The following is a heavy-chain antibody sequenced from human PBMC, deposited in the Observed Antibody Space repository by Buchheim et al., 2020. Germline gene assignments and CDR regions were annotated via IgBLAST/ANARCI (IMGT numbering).Heavy chain of an antibody. V-gene: IGHV3-23*01. CDR3: AKDPRGGGSYPQYYFDY. D-gene: IGHD1-26*01. J-gene: IGHJ4*02. CDR1: GFTFSSYA. CDR2: ISGSGGST. Sequence: EVQLLESGGGLVQPGGSLRLSCAASGFTFSSYAMSWVRQAPGKGLEWVSAISGSGGSTYYADSVKGRFTVSRDNSKNTLYLQMNSLRAEDTAVYYCAKDPRGGGSYPQYYFDYWGQGTL.